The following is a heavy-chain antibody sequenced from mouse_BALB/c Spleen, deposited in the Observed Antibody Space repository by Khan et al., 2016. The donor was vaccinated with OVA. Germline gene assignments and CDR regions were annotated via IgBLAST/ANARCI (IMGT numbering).Heavy chain of an antibody. J-gene: IGHJ2*01. CDR1: GFSLTGYG. D-gene: IGHD2-1*01. CDR2: IWAGGST. V-gene: IGHV2-9*02. Sequence: VKLGVSGPGLVAPSQSLSITCTVSGFSLTGYGVHWVRQPPGKGLEWLGVIWAGGSTNYNSALMSRLSISKDNSKSQVFLKMNSLQTDDTAMYYCARGDYGNLYYFDYWGHGTTLTVSS. CDR3: ARGDYGNLYYFDY.